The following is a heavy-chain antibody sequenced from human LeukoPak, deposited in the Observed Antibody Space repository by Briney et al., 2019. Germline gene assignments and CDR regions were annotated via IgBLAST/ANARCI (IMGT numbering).Heavy chain of an antibody. D-gene: IGHD3-22*01. V-gene: IGHV3-7*01. J-gene: IGHJ4*02. Sequence: GGSLRLSCAASGFTFSSYWMSWVRQAPGKGLEWVANIKQDGSEKYYVDSVKGRFTISRDNAKNSLYLQMNSLRAEDTAVYYCAREEYYYDSSGYWQPSYYFDYWGQGTLVTVSS. CDR1: GFTFSSYW. CDR2: IKQDGSEK. CDR3: AREEYYYDSSGYWQPSYYFDY.